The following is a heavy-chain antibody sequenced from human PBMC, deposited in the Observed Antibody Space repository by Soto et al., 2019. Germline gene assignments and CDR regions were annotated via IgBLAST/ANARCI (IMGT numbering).Heavy chain of an antibody. CDR2: IDPNSGGT. CDR3: ARAYSYYYYGMDV. V-gene: IGHV1-2*04. Sequence: ASVNVSCTASGYTFTGYYMHWVRQAPGQGLEWMGWIDPNSGGTNYAQKFQGWVTMTRDTSISTAYMELSRLRSDDTAVYYCARAYSYYYYGMDVWGQGTTVTVSS. D-gene: IGHD1-1*01. CDR1: GYTFTGYY. J-gene: IGHJ6*02.